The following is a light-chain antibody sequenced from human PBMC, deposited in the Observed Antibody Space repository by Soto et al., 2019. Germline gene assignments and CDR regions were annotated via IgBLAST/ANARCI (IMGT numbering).Light chain of an antibody. CDR1: QSVSNY. V-gene: IGKV3-20*01. Sequence: EIVSTQSPATVSLSPGEGATLSCRASQSVSNYLAWYQQKPGQAPRLLIYDASKRATGIPARFSGSGSGTDFTLTISRLEPEDFAVYYCQQYGSSPLTFGGGTKVDIK. CDR3: QQYGSSPLT. J-gene: IGKJ4*01. CDR2: DAS.